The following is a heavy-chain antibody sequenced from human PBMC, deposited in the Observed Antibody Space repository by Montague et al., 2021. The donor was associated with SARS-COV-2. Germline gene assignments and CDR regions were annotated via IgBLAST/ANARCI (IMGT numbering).Heavy chain of an antibody. V-gene: IGHV4-39*01. CDR2: VYYTGKT. CDR3: ARLRQGEDHFDY. D-gene: IGHD3-16*01. CDR1: GATINTGTHY. Sequence: SETLSLTCNVTGATINTGTHYWGWIRQPPGKVLEWIGSVYYTGKTYYNPSLKSRVTVSVDTSNNYFSLILTSVTAADTAVYYCARLRQGEDHFDYWGRGTLVTVSS. J-gene: IGHJ4*01.